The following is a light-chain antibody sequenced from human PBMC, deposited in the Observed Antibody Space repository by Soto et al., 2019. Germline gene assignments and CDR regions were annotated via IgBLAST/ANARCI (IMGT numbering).Light chain of an antibody. CDR1: RDIGSD. Sequence: ATQMTHSPSSLSAYMGDRITITCRANRDIGSDLSWYQQKPGKAPTLLIYAASNLQSGVPSRFRGSRSGTEFTLTVSSLQPEDFATYYCLQDHDDSWTFGQGTNVDIK. CDR2: AAS. J-gene: IGKJ1*01. V-gene: IGKV1-6*01. CDR3: LQDHDDSWT.